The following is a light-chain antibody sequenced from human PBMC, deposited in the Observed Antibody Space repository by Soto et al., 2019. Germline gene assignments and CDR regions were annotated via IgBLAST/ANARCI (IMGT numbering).Light chain of an antibody. CDR2: GAS. CDR1: QSVGSN. Sequence: EIVMTQSPATLSVSPGERVTVSCRASQSVGSNLAWYQHKTGQAPRVLIYGASTRATGIPARFSGSGSGTEFTLTISSLQFEDFAVYYCQQYDKWPPLTFGGGTKVEIK. J-gene: IGKJ4*01. CDR3: QQYDKWPPLT. V-gene: IGKV3-15*01.